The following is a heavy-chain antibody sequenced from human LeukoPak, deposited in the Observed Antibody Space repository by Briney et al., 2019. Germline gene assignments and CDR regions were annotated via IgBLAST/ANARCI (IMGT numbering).Heavy chain of an antibody. V-gene: IGHV3-30*02. CDR2: IRYDGSNK. J-gene: IGHJ4*02. D-gene: IGHD1-26*01. CDR3: AKDGVGATWGGWDY. CDR1: GFTFSSYG. Sequence: GGSLRLSCAASGFTFSSYGMHWVRQAPGKGLEWAAFIRYDGSNKYYADSVKGRFTISRDNSKNTLYLQMNSLRAEDTAVYYCAKDGVGATWGGWDYWGQGTLVTVSS.